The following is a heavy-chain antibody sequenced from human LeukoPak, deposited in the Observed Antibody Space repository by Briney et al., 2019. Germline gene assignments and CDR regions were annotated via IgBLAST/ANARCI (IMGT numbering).Heavy chain of an antibody. V-gene: IGHV3-23*01. D-gene: IGHD4-11*01. CDR2: LSGTGDST. Sequence: GGSLRLSCAASGFTFSIYAMSWVRQAPGKGLEWVSTLSGTGDSTYYADSVKGRFTISRDNSKNTLYLQMNSLRAEDTAVYYCAKDPDPMTTVTTAYFDYWGQGTLVTVSS. J-gene: IGHJ4*02. CDR1: GFTFSIYA. CDR3: AKDPDPMTTVTTAYFDY.